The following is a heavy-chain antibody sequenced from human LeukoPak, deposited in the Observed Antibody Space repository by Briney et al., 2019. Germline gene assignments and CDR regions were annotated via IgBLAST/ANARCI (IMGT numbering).Heavy chain of an antibody. D-gene: IGHD5-12*01. V-gene: IGHV3-48*03. CDR3: ARGVGFSGYVDY. J-gene: IGHJ4*02. CDR1: GFTFSSFE. Sequence: GGSLRLSCAASGFTFSSFEMKWVRQAPGKGLEWVSYISSGGSTIYYADSVKGRFTISRDNAKNSLCLQMNSLRAEDTAVYYCARGVGFSGYVDYWGQGTLVTVSS. CDR2: ISSGGSTI.